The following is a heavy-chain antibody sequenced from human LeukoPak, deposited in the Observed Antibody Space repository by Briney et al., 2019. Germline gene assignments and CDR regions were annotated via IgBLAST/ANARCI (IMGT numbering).Heavy chain of an antibody. CDR2: ISSSSSYI. Sequence: LGGSLRLSCAASGFTFSSYSMNWVRQAPGKGLEWVSSISSSSSYIYYADSVKGRFTISRDNAKNSLYLQMNSLRAEDTAVYYCARDGLNSSSSEDYYYYYYMDVGGKGTTVTVSS. J-gene: IGHJ6*03. D-gene: IGHD6-6*01. V-gene: IGHV3-21*01. CDR3: ARDGLNSSSSEDYYYYYYMDV. CDR1: GFTFSSYS.